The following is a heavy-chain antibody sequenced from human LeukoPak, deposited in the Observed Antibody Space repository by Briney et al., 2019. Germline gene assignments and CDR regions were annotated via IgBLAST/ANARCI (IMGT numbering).Heavy chain of an antibody. J-gene: IGHJ6*02. CDR1: GFTFSSYA. CDR3: AKYLTARGPPYALDV. V-gene: IGHV3-23*01. Sequence: GGSLRLSCAASGFTFSSYAMQWVRQAPGKGLEWVSGITVSGGTTYYTDPVKGRFTLSRDTSKNTLYLQMTSPTAEDTAVYYCAKYLTARGPPYALDVWGQGTTVTVSS. D-gene: IGHD1-14*01. CDR2: ITVSGGTT.